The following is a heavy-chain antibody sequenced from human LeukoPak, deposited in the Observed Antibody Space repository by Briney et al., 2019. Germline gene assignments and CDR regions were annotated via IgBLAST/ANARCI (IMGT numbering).Heavy chain of an antibody. Sequence: KPSEPLPPTCTVSGGSISSSYWSWIRQPPGKGLEWIGYINYSGNTNYNPSLKGRVTMSVDMSKNHFSLKLRSVTAADTAVYYCARDSVYATNWFDPWGQGTLVTVSS. J-gene: IGHJ5*02. CDR3: ARDSVYATNWFDP. CDR2: INYSGNT. CDR1: GGSISSSY. V-gene: IGHV4-59*01. D-gene: IGHD2-8*01.